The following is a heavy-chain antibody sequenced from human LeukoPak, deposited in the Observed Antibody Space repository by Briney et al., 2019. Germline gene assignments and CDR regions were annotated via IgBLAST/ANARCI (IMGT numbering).Heavy chain of an antibody. CDR1: GYTLTELS. D-gene: IGHD4-17*01. V-gene: IGHV1-24*01. CDR3: ALTVTTLAFDI. Sequence: ASVKVSCKVSGYTLTELSIHWVRQAPGKGLEWMGGLDSEDGETTYAQKFQGRVTMTEDTSIDTAFMELSSLRSEDTAVYYCALTVTTLAFDIWGQGAMVTVSS. CDR2: LDSEDGET. J-gene: IGHJ3*02.